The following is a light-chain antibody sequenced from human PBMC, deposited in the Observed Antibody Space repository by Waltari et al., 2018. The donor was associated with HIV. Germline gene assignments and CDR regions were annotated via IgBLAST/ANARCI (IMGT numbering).Light chain of an antibody. Sequence: QSVLTQPPSVSGAPGQRVTISCTGSSSTIGAGYDVPWYQQLPGRAPKLLIYGNSNRPSGVPDRFSGSKSGTSASLAITGLQAEDEADYYCQSYDSSLSGDAVFGGGTQLTVL. V-gene: IGLV1-40*01. CDR3: QSYDSSLSGDAV. CDR2: GNS. CDR1: SSTIGAGYD. J-gene: IGLJ7*01.